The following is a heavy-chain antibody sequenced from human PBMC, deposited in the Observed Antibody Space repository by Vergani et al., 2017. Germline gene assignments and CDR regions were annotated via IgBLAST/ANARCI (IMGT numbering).Heavy chain of an antibody. CDR2: ISSSSSYI. D-gene: IGHD1-7*01. J-gene: IGHJ6*02. CDR1: GFTFSSYS. Sequence: EVQLVESGGGLVKPGGSLRLSCAASGFTFSSYSMNWVRQAPGKGLEWVSSISSSSSYIYYADSVKGRFTISRDNAKNSLYLQMNSLRAEDTAVYYCARGGRAITGTTDYYYGMDVWGQGP. CDR3: ARGGRAITGTTDYYYGMDV. V-gene: IGHV3-21*01.